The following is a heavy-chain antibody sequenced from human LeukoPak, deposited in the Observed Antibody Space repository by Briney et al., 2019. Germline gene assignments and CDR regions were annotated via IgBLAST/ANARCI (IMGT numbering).Heavy chain of an antibody. CDR2: ISSGGSYI. CDR1: AFTFSSHS. CDR3: ARERGP. J-gene: IGHJ4*02. Sequence: GGSLRPSCAPSAFTFSSHSMSWVRQAPGGWLECVSSISSGGSYIYYAASVTGRFTISRDNAKNSLYLQMNSLRAEDTAVYYCARERGPWGQGTLVTVSS. V-gene: IGHV3-21*01.